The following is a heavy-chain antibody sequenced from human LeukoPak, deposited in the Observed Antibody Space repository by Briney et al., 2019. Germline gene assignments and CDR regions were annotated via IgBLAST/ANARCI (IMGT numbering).Heavy chain of an antibody. D-gene: IGHD5-18*01. Sequence: SETLSLTCTVSGGSISSSSYYWGWIRQPPGKGLEWIGSIYYSGSTYYNPSLKSRVTISVDTSKNQFSLKLSSVTAADTAVYYCAKLRLRSAVNDAFDIWGQGTMVTVSS. CDR3: AKLRLRSAVNDAFDI. J-gene: IGHJ3*02. CDR1: GGSISSSSYY. V-gene: IGHV4-39*07. CDR2: IYYSGST.